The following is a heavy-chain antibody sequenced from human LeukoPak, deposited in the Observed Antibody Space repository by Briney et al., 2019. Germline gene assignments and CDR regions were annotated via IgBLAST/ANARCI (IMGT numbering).Heavy chain of an antibody. CDR2: ISGSGGTT. J-gene: IGHJ5*02. D-gene: IGHD6-19*01. V-gene: IGHV3-23*01. Sequence: YPGGSLRLSCAASGFTFSSYAMSWVRQAPGKGLEWVSAISGSGGTTYYADSVKGRFTISRDNSNNTLYLQMNSLRAEDTAVYYCAKDQGGGWYGEWLNHWGQETLVTVSS. CDR1: GFTFSSYA. CDR3: AKDQGGGWYGEWLNH.